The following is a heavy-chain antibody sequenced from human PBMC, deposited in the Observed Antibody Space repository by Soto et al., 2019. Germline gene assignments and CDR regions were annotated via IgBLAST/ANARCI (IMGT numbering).Heavy chain of an antibody. J-gene: IGHJ3*02. CDR1: GGSISSGDYY. V-gene: IGHV4-30-4*01. CDR2: IYYSGST. CDR3: ARDRGGDSSSWYQNDAFDI. Sequence: SETLSLTCTVSGGSISSGDYYWSWIRQPPGKGLEWIGYIYYSGSTYYNPSLKSRVTISVDTSKNQFSLKLSSVTAADTAVYYCARDRGGDSSSWYQNDAFDIWGQGTMVTVSS. D-gene: IGHD6-13*01.